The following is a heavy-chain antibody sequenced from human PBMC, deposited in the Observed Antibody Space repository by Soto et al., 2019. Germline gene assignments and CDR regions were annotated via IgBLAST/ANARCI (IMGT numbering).Heavy chain of an antibody. V-gene: IGHV3-23*01. J-gene: IGHJ6*03. Sequence: GGSLRLSCAASGFTFSSYAMSWVRQAPGKGLEWVSAISGSGGSTYYADSVKGRFTISRDNSKNTLYLQMNSLRAEDTAVYYCAKGYYYGSGSHTYYYYYMDVWGKGTTVTVSS. CDR1: GFTFSSYA. D-gene: IGHD3-10*01. CDR2: ISGSGGST. CDR3: AKGYYYGSGSHTYYYYYMDV.